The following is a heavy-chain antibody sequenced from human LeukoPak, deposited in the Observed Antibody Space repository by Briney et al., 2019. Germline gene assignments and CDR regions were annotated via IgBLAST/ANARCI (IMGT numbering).Heavy chain of an antibody. V-gene: IGHV1-69*04. CDR3: ATDWNYATVDY. Sequence: ASVKVSCKASGGTFSSYAISWVRQAPGQGLEWMGRIIPIPGIANYAQKFQGRVTITADKSTSTAYMELSSLRSEDTAVYYCATDWNYATVDYWGQGTLVTVSS. CDR2: IIPIPGIA. J-gene: IGHJ4*02. CDR1: GGTFSSYA. D-gene: IGHD1-7*01.